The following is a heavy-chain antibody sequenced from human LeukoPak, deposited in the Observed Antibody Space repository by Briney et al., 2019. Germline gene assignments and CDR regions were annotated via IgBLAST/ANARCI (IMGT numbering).Heavy chain of an antibody. CDR1: GFTFRSYS. D-gene: IGHD2-2*01. V-gene: IGHV3-21*01. CDR2: ISSSSSYI. Sequence: GGSLRLSCAASGFTFRSYSMNWVRQAPGKGLEWVSSISSSSSYIYYADSVKGRFTISRDNAKNSLYLQMNSLRAEDTAVYYCARDSGYCSSTSCLGINYYWGQGTLVTVSS. CDR3: ARDSGYCSSTSCLGINYY. J-gene: IGHJ4*02.